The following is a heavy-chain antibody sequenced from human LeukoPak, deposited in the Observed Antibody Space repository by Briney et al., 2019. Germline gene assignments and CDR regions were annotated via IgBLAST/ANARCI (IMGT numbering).Heavy chain of an antibody. D-gene: IGHD3-3*01. CDR3: ARDYAPSGGYYPLY. CDR1: GFTFSSYS. V-gene: IGHV3-21*01. Sequence: GGSLRLSCAASGFTFSSYSMNWVRQAPGKGLEWVSSISSSSSYIYYADSVKGRFTISRDNAKNSLYLQMNSLRAEDTAVYYCARDYAPSGGYYPLYWGQGTLVTVSS. J-gene: IGHJ4*02. CDR2: ISSSSSYI.